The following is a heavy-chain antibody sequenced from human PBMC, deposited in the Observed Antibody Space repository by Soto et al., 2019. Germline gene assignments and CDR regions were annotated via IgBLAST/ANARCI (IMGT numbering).Heavy chain of an antibody. CDR3: ARAFFYQGSDSRGYSFDAFDF. V-gene: IGHV1-18*01. D-gene: IGHD3-22*01. Sequence: QVQLVQSGAEVKKPGASVKVSCKGSGYTFTSSGMSWVRQAPGQGLEWMGWISAHTGSSEYAQRFQGRVTMTTDRSTSTAYMELRSLRSDDTAVYYCARAFFYQGSDSRGYSFDAFDFWGPGTLVTVSS. CDR2: ISAHTGSS. CDR1: GYTFTSSG. J-gene: IGHJ3*01.